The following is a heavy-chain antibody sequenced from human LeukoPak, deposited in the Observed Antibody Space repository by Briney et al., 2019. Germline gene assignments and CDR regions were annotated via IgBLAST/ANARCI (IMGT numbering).Heavy chain of an antibody. CDR2: INHSGST. V-gene: IGHV4-34*01. CDR1: GGSFSGYY. CDR3: ARGRGYNSFDN. J-gene: IGHJ4*02. D-gene: IGHD5-24*01. Sequence: PSETLSLTRAVYGGSFSGYYWSWIRQPPGKGLEWIGEINHSGSTNYNPSLKSRVTISVDTSKNQFSLKVNSVTAADTAVYYCARGRGYNSFDNWGQGTLVTVSS.